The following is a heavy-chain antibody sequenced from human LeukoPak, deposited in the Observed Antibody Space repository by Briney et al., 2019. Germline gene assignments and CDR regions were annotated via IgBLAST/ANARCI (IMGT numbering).Heavy chain of an antibody. V-gene: IGHV3-23*01. D-gene: IGHD3-22*01. CDR3: AKVAGSSGCYPDF. Sequence: GRSLRLSCVASGVNFTSYAMSWVRQAPGTGLEWISAISANGRSTYHADSVKGRFTISRDISKNTLYLQMNSLRAEDTAVYYCAKVAGSSGCYPDFWGQGTLVTVSS. CDR2: ISANGRST. CDR1: GVNFTSYA. J-gene: IGHJ4*02.